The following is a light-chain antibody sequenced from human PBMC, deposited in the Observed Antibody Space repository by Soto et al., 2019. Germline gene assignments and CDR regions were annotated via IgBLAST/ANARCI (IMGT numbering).Light chain of an antibody. V-gene: IGKV3-20*01. CDR1: QSVSSSY. Sequence: IVLTQSPGSLSLSPGERATLSCRASQSVSSSYLAWYQQRPGQAPRLLIYGASSRATGIPDRFSGSGSGTDFTLTISRLEPEDFAVYYCQQYGSSSLTFGQGTKVDIK. J-gene: IGKJ1*01. CDR3: QQYGSSSLT. CDR2: GAS.